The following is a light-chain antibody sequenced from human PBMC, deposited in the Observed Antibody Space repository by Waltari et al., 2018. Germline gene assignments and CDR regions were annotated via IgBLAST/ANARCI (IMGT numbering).Light chain of an antibody. CDR1: QSISSY. CDR2: AAS. Sequence: DIQMTQSPSSLSASVGDRVTITCRASQSISSYLNWYQQKPGKAPKILIYAASSLQSGVPSRFSGRGSGTDFTLTISSRQPEDFATYYCQQSYSTPTFGQGTKLEVK. V-gene: IGKV1-39*01. J-gene: IGKJ2*01. CDR3: QQSYSTPT.